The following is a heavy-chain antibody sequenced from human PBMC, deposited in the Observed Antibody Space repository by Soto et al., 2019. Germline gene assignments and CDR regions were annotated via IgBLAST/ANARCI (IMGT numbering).Heavy chain of an antibody. D-gene: IGHD2-15*01. CDR1: GYTFTSYG. V-gene: IGHV1-18*01. CDR3: ARDSRYCSGGSCAGVFDY. J-gene: IGHJ4*02. CDR2: ISAYNGNT. Sequence: ASVKVSCKASGYTFTSYGISWVRQAPGQGLEWMGWISAYNGNTNYAQKLQGRVTMTTDTSTSTAYMELRSLRSDDTAVYYCARDSRYCSGGSCAGVFDYWGQGTLVTVSS.